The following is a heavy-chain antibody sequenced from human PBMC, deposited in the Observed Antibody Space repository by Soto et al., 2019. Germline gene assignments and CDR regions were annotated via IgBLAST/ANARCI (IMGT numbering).Heavy chain of an antibody. CDR2: ISYDGSNK. D-gene: IGHD3-10*01. Sequence: GGSLRLSCAASGFTFSSYGMHWVRQAPGKGLEWVAVISYDGSNKYYADSAKGRFTISRDNAKNSLYLQMNSLRAEDTAVYYCARDRVSGNYYHDAFDIWGQGTMVTVSS. V-gene: IGHV3-30*03. CDR3: ARDRVSGNYYHDAFDI. CDR1: GFTFSSYG. J-gene: IGHJ3*02.